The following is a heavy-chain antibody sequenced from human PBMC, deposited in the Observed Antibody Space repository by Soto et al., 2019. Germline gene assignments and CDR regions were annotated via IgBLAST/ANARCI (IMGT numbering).Heavy chain of an antibody. CDR2: IYYSGST. Sequence: SETLSLTCTVSGGSISSGDYYWSWIRQPPGKGLEWIGYIYYSGSTYYNPSLKSRVTISVDTSKNQFSLKPSSVTAADTAVYYCARYCSGGSCYHWFDPWGQGTLVTVSS. J-gene: IGHJ5*02. CDR3: ARYCSGGSCYHWFDP. D-gene: IGHD2-15*01. V-gene: IGHV4-30-4*01. CDR1: GGSISSGDYY.